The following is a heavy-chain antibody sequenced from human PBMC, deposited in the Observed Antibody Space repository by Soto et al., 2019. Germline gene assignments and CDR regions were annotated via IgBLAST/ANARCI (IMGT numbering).Heavy chain of an antibody. CDR1: GYTFTSYA. CDR2: INAGNGNT. D-gene: IGHD3-10*01. Sequence: ASVKVSCKASGYTFTSYAMHWVRQAPGQRLEWMGWINAGNGNTKYSQKFQGGVTITRDTSASTAYMELSSLRSEDTAVYYCARDEVILWFGEHSMGYYYYGMDVWGQGTTVTVSS. CDR3: ARDEVILWFGEHSMGYYYYGMDV. J-gene: IGHJ6*02. V-gene: IGHV1-3*01.